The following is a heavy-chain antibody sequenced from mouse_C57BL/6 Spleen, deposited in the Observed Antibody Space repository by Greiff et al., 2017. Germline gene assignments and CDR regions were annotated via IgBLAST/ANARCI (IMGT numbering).Heavy chain of an antibody. D-gene: IGHD2-3*01. Sequence: EVKLVESGGGLVKPGGSLKLSCAASGFTFSSYAMSWVRQTPEKRLEWVATISDGGSYTYYPDNVKGRFAISRDNDKNTLYLQMSHLKSEDTAMYYCAREGWLLPSYFDYWGQGTTLTVSS. CDR3: AREGWLLPSYFDY. J-gene: IGHJ2*01. V-gene: IGHV5-4*01. CDR1: GFTFSSYA. CDR2: ISDGGSYT.